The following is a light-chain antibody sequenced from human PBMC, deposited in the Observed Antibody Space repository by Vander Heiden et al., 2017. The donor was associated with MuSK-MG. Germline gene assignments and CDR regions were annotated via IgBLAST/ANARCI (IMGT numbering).Light chain of an antibody. CDR1: QSVSSY. CDR3: QQRSNWPGLT. CDR2: DAS. J-gene: IGKJ4*01. V-gene: IGKV3-11*01. Sequence: EIVLTQSPATLSLSPGERATLSCRASQSVSSYLAWYQQKPCQAPRLLIYDASNRATGIPARFSGSGYGTDFTLTISSRDPEDFAVYYCQQRSNWPGLTFGGWTKVEIK.